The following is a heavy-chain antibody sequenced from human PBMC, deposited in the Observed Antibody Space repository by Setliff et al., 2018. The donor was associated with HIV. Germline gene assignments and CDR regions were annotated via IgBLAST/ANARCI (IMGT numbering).Heavy chain of an antibody. CDR1: GYTFTSCF. J-gene: IGHJ6*02. CDR3: ARTYYNFWSGDYYYYGMDV. D-gene: IGHD3-3*01. V-gene: IGHV1-46*01. CDR2: INPSGGIT. Sequence: ASVKVSCKASGYTFTSCFMHWVRQAPGQGLEYMGIINPSGGITTSAQKFLGRVPMTRDTSTSTVYMELSSLRSEDTAVYYCARTYYNFWSGDYYYYGMDVWGQGTTVTVSS.